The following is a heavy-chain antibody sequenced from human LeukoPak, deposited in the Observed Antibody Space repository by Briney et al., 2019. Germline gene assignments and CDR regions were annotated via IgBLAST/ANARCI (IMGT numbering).Heavy chain of an antibody. CDR3: ASYCSSTSCYSSLDY. Sequence: PSETLSLTCTVSGGSTSSSRYYWDWIRQPPGKGLEWIGSIYYSGSTYYNPSLKSRVTISVDTSKNQFSLKLSSVTAADTAVYYCASYCSSTSCYSSLDYWGQGTLVTVSS. D-gene: IGHD2-2*02. CDR2: IYYSGST. CDR1: GGSTSSSRYY. V-gene: IGHV4-39*01. J-gene: IGHJ4*02.